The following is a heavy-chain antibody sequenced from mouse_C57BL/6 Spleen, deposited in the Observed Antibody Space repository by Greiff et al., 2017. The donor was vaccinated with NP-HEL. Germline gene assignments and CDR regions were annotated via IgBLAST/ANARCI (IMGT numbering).Heavy chain of an antibody. Sequence: EVQLQQSGAELVKPGASVKLSCTASGFNIKDYYMHWVKQRTEQGLEWIGRIDPEDGETKYAPKFKGKATITADTSSNTAYLQLSSLTSEDPAVYYCASHYGNYRAWFAYWGQGTLVTVSA. D-gene: IGHD2-1*01. CDR1: GFNIKDYY. CDR2: IDPEDGET. V-gene: IGHV14-2*01. J-gene: IGHJ3*01. CDR3: ASHYGNYRAWFAY.